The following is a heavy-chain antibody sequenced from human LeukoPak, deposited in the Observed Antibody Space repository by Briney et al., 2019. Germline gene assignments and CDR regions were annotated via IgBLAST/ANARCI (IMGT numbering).Heavy chain of an antibody. CDR3: ARAYYDFWSGYSVDY. V-gene: IGHV1-18*01. CDR1: GYTFTSYG. J-gene: IGHJ4*02. CDR2: ISAYNGNT. Sequence: ASVKVSCKASGYTFTSYGISWVRQAPGQGLEWMRWISAYNGNTNYAQKLQGRVTMTTDTSTSTAYMELRSLRSDDTAVYYCARAYYDFWSGYSVDYWGQGTLVTVSS. D-gene: IGHD3-3*01.